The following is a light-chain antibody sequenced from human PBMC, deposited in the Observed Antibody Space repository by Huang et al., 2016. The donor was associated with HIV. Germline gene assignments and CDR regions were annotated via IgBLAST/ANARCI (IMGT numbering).Light chain of an antibody. CDR2: DVS. CDR1: QSVSDY. CDR3: QHRSSWSLT. Sequence: EVVLTQSPAILSLSPGARATLSCRASQSVSDYLAWYQQKPGQAPRLLIYDVSNRATGLPARFSGSGSGTDFTLTIDSLEPEDFAVYYCQHRSSWSLTFGGGTKVEIK. V-gene: IGKV3-11*01. J-gene: IGKJ4*01.